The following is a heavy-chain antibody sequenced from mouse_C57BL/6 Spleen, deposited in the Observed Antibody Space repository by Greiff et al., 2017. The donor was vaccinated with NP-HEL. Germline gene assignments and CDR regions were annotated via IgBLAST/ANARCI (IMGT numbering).Heavy chain of an antibody. CDR1: GFTFTSYW. CDR2: INPSNGGT. CDR3: AREGYDGYLDY. Sequence: QVQLQQPGTELVKPGASVKLSCKASGFTFTSYWMHWVKQRPGQGLEWIGNINPSNGGTYSPETVSSKSTLSFDKSSSTAYMQLSSLTSEDSAFYYCAREGYDGYLDYWGQGTTLTVSS. J-gene: IGHJ2*01. V-gene: IGHV1-53*01. D-gene: IGHD2-3*01.